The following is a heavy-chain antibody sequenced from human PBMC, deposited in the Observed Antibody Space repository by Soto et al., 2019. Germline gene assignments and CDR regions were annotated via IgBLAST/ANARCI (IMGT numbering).Heavy chain of an antibody. CDR2: INHSGST. CDR3: ARGAGSGWDYYYYGMDV. J-gene: IGHJ6*02. CDR1: GGSFSGYY. V-gene: IGHV4-34*01. Sequence: QVQLQQWGAGLLKPSETLSLTCGVYGGSFSGYYWSWIRQPPGKGLEWIGEINHSGSTNYNPSLKSRVTILVDTSKNQFSLKLSSVTAAETAVYYCARGAGSGWDYYYYGMDVCGQGTTVTVSS. D-gene: IGHD6-19*01.